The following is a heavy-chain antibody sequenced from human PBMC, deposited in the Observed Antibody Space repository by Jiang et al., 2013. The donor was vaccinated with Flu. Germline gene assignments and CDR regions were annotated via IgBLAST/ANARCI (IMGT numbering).Heavy chain of an antibody. Sequence: GAEVKKPGESLKIFCKGSGYSFTSYWIGWVRQMPGKGLEWMGIIYPGDSDTIYSPSFQGQVTISADKSISTAYLQWSSLKASDTAMYYCARPSDSWIHGIDLWGQGTTVTVSS. CDR3: ARPSDSWIHGIDL. D-gene: IGHD6-13*01. CDR2: IYPGDSDT. CDR1: GYSFTSYW. V-gene: IGHV5-51*03. J-gene: IGHJ6*02.